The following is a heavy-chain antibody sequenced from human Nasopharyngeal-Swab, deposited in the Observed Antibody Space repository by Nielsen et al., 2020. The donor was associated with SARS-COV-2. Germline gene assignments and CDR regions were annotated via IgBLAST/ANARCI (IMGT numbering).Heavy chain of an antibody. V-gene: IGHV3-15*01. J-gene: IGHJ3*02. Sequence: GESLKISCAASGFTFSNAWMSWVRQAPGKGLEWVGRIKSKTDGGTTDYAAPVKGRFTISRDDSKNTLYLQMNSLKTEDTAVYYCTTFSSGYDYAFDIWGQGTMVTVSS. CDR2: IKSKTDGGTT. D-gene: IGHD3-22*01. CDR1: GFTFSNAW. CDR3: TTFSSGYDYAFDI.